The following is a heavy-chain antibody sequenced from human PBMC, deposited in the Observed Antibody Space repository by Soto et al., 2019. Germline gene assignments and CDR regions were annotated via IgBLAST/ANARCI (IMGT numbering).Heavy chain of an antibody. CDR3: AKDPYLVVVAARGSDAFDI. J-gene: IGHJ3*02. D-gene: IGHD2-15*01. CDR1: GFTFSSYA. CDR2: ISGSGGST. V-gene: IGHV3-23*01. Sequence: SLRLSCAASGFTFSSYAMSWVRQAPGKGLEWVSAISGSGGSTYYADSVKGRFTISRDNSKSTLYLQMNSLRAEDTAVYYCAKDPYLVVVAARGSDAFDIWGQGTMVTVSS.